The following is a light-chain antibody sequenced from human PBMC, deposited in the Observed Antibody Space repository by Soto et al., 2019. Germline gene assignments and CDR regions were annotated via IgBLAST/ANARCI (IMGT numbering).Light chain of an antibody. J-gene: IGKJ4*01. CDR1: QSVGNN. V-gene: IGKV3-11*01. CDR2: AAS. CDR3: QQHAHWPLT. Sequence: EIVLTQSPATLSLSPGERATLSCRASQSVGNNLAWYQQKPGQAPGLLIYAASTRATGIPARFSGRASGTVFTLTISSVAPEDFAVYCCQQHAHWPLTFGGGTKVDIK.